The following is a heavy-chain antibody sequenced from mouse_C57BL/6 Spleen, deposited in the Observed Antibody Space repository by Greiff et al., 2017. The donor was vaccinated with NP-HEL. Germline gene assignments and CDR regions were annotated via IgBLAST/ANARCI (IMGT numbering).Heavy chain of an antibody. D-gene: IGHD2-12*01. V-gene: IGHV1-53*01. CDR1: GYTFTSYW. CDR3: ARRESYEMYFDV. J-gene: IGHJ1*03. Sequence: QVHVKQPGTELVKPGASVKLSCKASGYTFTSYWMHWVKQRPGQGLEWIGNINPSNGGTNYNEKFKSKATLTVDKSSSTAYMQLSSLTSEDSAVYYCARRESYEMYFDVWGTGTTVTVSS. CDR2: INPSNGGT.